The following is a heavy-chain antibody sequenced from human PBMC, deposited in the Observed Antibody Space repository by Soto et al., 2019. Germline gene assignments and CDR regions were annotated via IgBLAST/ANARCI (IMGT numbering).Heavy chain of an antibody. CDR1: GYTFTSYG. CDR2: VSAYNGNT. J-gene: IGHJ5*02. D-gene: IGHD6-13*01. Sequence: HVQLVQSGAAVKKPGASVKVSCKASGYTFTSYGISWVRQAPGQGLEWMGWVSAYNGNTNYAQKLQGRVTMTTDTSTSTAYMVPRSIRSADTGIYYCASNPGSSSWSTPPGGWFDPWGRGTLVTVSS. CDR3: ASNPGSSSWSTPPGGWFDP. V-gene: IGHV1-18*01.